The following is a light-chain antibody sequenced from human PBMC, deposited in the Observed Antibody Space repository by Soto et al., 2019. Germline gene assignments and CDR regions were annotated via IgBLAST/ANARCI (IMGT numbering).Light chain of an antibody. CDR2: GAS. Sequence: EVVLTQSPGTLSLSPGERATLSCRASQTVSSSHLAWYQQKPGQAPRLLIYGASDRATDIPDRFSGSGSGTDFPLTISRLEPEDFAVYYCQHFGPSPPKYTFGQGTKLEIK. CDR1: QTVSSSH. V-gene: IGKV3-20*01. J-gene: IGKJ2*01. CDR3: QHFGPSPPKYT.